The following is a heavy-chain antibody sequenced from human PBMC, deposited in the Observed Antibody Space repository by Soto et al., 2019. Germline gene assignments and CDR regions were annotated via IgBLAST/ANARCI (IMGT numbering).Heavy chain of an antibody. Sequence: PSETLSLTCTVSGGSISSGDYYWSWIRQPPGKGLEWIGYIYYSGSTYYNPSLESRVTISVDTSKNQFSLKLSSVTAADTAVYYCASTPSKGVTAMAVFDYWGQGTLVTVSS. V-gene: IGHV4-30-4*01. D-gene: IGHD5-18*01. CDR2: IYYSGST. CDR3: ASTPSKGVTAMAVFDY. J-gene: IGHJ4*02. CDR1: GGSISSGDYY.